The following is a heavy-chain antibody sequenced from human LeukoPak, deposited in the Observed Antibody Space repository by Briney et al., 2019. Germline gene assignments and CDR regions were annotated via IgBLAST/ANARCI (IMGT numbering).Heavy chain of an antibody. V-gene: IGHV3-30*04. CDR2: ISYYGSNK. D-gene: IGHD2-15*01. CDR1: GFTFSSYA. J-gene: IGHJ4*02. CDR3: ARDTYCSGGSCYSLAVDY. Sequence: GRSLRLSCAASGFTFSSYAMHWVRQAPGKGLEWVAVISYYGSNKYYADSVKGRFTISRDNSKNTLYLQMNSLRAEDTAVYYCARDTYCSGGSCYSLAVDYWGQGTLVTVSS.